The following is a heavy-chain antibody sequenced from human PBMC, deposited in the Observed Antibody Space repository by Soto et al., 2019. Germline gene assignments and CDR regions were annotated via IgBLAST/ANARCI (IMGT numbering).Heavy chain of an antibody. V-gene: IGHV2-5*02. CDR3: AHRRGLLATGQGWYFDL. CDR1: GFSLSTGGVA. D-gene: IGHD5-12*01. Sequence: QITLKESGPPLVKPTQTLTLTCTFSGFSLSTGGVAVGWIRQPPGKALEWLALIYRDDDKRYTPSLKSRLTITKDTSKNQVVLTMTNMDPVDTATYYCAHRRGLLATGQGWYFDLWGRGTLVTVSS. CDR2: IYRDDDK. J-gene: IGHJ2*01.